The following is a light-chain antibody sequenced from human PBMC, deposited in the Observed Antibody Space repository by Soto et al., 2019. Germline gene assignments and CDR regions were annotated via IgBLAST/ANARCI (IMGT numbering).Light chain of an antibody. V-gene: IGKV1-39*01. Sequence: DSQMTRSPSSLSASVGDRVTITCRASQSISSYLHWYQQKPGKAPKLLIYAASSLQSGVPSRFSGSGSGTDFTLTISSLQPEDFATYYCQQSYSTLLYTFGQGTRLEIK. CDR1: QSISSY. J-gene: IGKJ5*01. CDR3: QQSYSTLLYT. CDR2: AAS.